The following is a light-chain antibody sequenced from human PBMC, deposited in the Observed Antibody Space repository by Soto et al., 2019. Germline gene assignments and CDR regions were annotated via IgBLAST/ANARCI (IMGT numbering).Light chain of an antibody. CDR3: LQDYNYPWT. CDR1: TGIRTD. J-gene: IGKJ1*01. Sequence: AIQLTQSPSSLSASVGDRVTITCRASTGIRTDLSWYQQKPGKVPKVLIYAATSLHSGVPSRFSGSGSGTDFTLTISSLQPEDFATYYCLQDYNYPWTLGQGTKVDI. V-gene: IGKV1-6*01. CDR2: AAT.